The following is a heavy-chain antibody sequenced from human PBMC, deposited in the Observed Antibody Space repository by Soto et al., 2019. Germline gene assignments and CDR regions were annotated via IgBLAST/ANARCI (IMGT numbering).Heavy chain of an antibody. CDR2: MHANTGLT. D-gene: IGHD3-10*01. CDR1: GSTFSTLD. Sequence: QVQLVQSGAEVKKPGASVKVSCKASGSTFSTLDLNWVRQAPGQGLDWMGWMHANTGLTGHAQKFQGRLSMTRDTSKSTAYMGLSSLRADDTAVYYCARYIFGQGFISWGQGTLVTVSS. V-gene: IGHV1-8*01. CDR3: ARYIFGQGFIS. J-gene: IGHJ4*02.